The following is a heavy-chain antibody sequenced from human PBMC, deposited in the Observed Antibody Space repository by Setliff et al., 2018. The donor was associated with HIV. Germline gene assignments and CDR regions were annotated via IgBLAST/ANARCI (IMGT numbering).Heavy chain of an antibody. Sequence: GASVKVSCKASGNTLRNNAIGWVRQAPGQGLEWMGSLIPVLGEPHYAQSCQGRVTISADESTNTAHMELRSLTSEDTAAYYCARAPRSPLRWRDNLLSSSSFFMDVWGKGTTVTVSS. CDR3: ARAPRSPLRWRDNLLSSSSFFMDV. CDR2: LIPVLGEP. D-gene: IGHD2-21*01. CDR1: GNTLRNNA. J-gene: IGHJ6*03. V-gene: IGHV1-69*11.